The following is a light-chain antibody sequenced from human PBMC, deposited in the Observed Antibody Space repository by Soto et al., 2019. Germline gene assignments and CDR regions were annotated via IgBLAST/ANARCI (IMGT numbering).Light chain of an antibody. J-gene: IGLJ1*01. V-gene: IGLV1-51*01. CDR3: GTYDSSLRDGV. Sequence: SVLTQPPSVSAAPGQKVTISCSGSSSNIENYYVSWYQQLPGTAPKLLIYDNNKRPSGIPDRFSGSKSGTSATLDITGLQTGDEADYYCGTYDSSLRDGVFGTGTKVTVL. CDR2: DNN. CDR1: SSNIENYY.